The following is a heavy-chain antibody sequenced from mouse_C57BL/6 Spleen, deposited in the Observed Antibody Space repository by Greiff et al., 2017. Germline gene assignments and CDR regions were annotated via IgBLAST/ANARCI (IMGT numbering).Heavy chain of an antibody. CDR3: ASEGLYYGSPYYAMDY. V-gene: IGHV1-53*01. D-gene: IGHD2-1*01. J-gene: IGHJ4*01. CDR1: GYTFTSYW. Sequence: VQLLQPGTELVKPGASVKLSCKASGYTFTSYWMHWVKQRPGQGLEWIGNINPSNGGTNYNEKFKSKVTLTVDNSSSTVYMQLSSLTSEHTAVYNCASEGLYYGSPYYAMDYWGQGTSVTVSS. CDR2: INPSNGGT.